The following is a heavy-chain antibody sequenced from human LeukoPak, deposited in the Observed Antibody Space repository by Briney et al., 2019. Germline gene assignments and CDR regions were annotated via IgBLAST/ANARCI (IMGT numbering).Heavy chain of an antibody. CDR2: MNPNSGNT. CDR1: GYTFTSYH. J-gene: IGHJ6*02. V-gene: IGHV1-8*01. CDR3: ARARAGGLAHYYYYYGMDV. D-gene: IGHD3-10*01. Sequence: ASVKVSCKASGYTFTSYHINWVRQATGQELDWMGWMNPNSGNTGYAQKFQGRVTMNRNTSISTAYMELSSLRAEDTAVYYCARARAGGLAHYYYYYGMDVWGQGATVTVSS.